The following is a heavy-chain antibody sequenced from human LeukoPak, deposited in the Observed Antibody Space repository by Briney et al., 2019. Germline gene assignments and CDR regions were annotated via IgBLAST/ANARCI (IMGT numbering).Heavy chain of an antibody. CDR1: GGSISSYY. Sequence: PSETLSLTCTVSGGSISSYYWSWIRQPPGKGLEWIGYIYYSGSTNYNPSLKSRVTISVDTSKNQFSLKLSSVTAADTAVYYYARRGGGRVGSGSYWYFDYWGQGTLVTVSS. CDR2: IYYSGST. D-gene: IGHD3-10*01. CDR3: ARRGGGRVGSGSYWYFDY. V-gene: IGHV4-59*08. J-gene: IGHJ4*02.